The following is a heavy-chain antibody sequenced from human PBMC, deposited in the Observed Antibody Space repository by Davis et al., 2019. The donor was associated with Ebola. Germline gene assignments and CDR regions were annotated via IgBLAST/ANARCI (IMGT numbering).Heavy chain of an antibody. CDR3: ARGGYSYY. J-gene: IGHJ4*02. CDR1: GFTFSTYA. V-gene: IGHV3-23*01. Sequence: PGGSLRLSCTASGFTFSTYAMTWVRQAPGKGLEWVSAITGGASSTYYADSVKGRFTISRDNAENSLYLQMNSLRAEDTAVYYCARGGYSYYWGQGTLVTVSS. D-gene: IGHD2-15*01. CDR2: ITGGASST.